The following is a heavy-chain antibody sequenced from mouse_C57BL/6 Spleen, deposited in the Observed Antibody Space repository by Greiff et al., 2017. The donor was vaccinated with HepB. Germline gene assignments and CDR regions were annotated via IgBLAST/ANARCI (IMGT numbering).Heavy chain of an antibody. V-gene: IGHV1-26*01. Sequence: EVQLQQSGPELVKPGASVKISCKASGYTFTDYYMNWVKQSHGKSLEWIGDINPNNGGTSYNQKFKGKATLTVDKSSSTAYMELRSLTSEDSAVYYCAGVRGPFDYWGQGTTLTVSS. CDR3: AGVRGPFDY. CDR2: INPNNGGT. J-gene: IGHJ2*01. CDR1: GYTFTDYY. D-gene: IGHD2-14*01.